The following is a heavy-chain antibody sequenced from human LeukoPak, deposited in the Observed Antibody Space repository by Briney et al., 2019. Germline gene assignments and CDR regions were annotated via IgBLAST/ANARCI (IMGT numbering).Heavy chain of an antibody. D-gene: IGHD2-21*02. V-gene: IGHV3-9*01. CDR1: GFTFDDYA. Sequence: GRSLRLSCAASGFTFDDYAMHWVRQAPGKGLEWVSGISWNSGSIGYADSVKGRFTISRDNAKNSLYLQMNSLRAEDTALYYCARRLPLAYCGGDCYSGAFDIWGQGTMVTVSS. CDR3: ARRLPLAYCGGDCYSGAFDI. J-gene: IGHJ3*02. CDR2: ISWNSGSI.